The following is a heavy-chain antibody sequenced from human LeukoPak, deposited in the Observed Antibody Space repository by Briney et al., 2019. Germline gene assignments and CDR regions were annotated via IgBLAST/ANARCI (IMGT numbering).Heavy chain of an antibody. CDR3: ARDLETGYFYYYAMDV. CDR2: XXSSSSYI. J-gene: IGHJ6*02. Sequence: GGSLRLSCAASGFAFSSSXMNWVRQAPGKGLXXXXXXXSSSSYIFYADSVMGRFTISRDNAKNSLFLQMNSLRAEDTAVYYCARDLETGYFYYYAMDVWGQGTTVTVSS. CDR1: GFAFSSSX. V-gene: IGHV3-21*01. D-gene: IGHD1-1*01.